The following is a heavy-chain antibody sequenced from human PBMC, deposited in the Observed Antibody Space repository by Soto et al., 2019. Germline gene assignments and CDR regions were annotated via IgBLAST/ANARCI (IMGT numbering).Heavy chain of an antibody. Sequence: PGGSLILSCAASGFTFSNAWMNWVRQAPGKGLEWVGRIKSKTDGGTTDYAAPVKGRFTISRDDSKNTLYLQMNSLKTEDTAVYYCTTESTSCYSSFMLCAYYYYYMDVWGKGTTVTVSS. D-gene: IGHD2-2*01. V-gene: IGHV3-15*01. CDR3: TTESTSCYSSFMLCAYYYYYMDV. CDR2: IKSKTDGGTT. J-gene: IGHJ6*03. CDR1: GFTFSNAW.